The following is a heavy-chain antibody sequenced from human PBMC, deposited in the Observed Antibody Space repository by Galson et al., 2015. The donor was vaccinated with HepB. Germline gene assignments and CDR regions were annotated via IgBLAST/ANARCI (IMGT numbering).Heavy chain of an antibody. J-gene: IGHJ5*02. CDR2: ISSSSSTI. CDR1: GFTFSSYS. CDR3: ARDVGATSNWFDP. D-gene: IGHD1-26*01. Sequence: SLRLSCAASGFTFSSYSMNWVRQAPGKGLEWVSYISSSSSTIYYADSVKGRFTISRDNAKNSLYLQMNSLRAEDTAVYYCARDVGATSNWFDPWGQGTLVTVSS. V-gene: IGHV3-48*01.